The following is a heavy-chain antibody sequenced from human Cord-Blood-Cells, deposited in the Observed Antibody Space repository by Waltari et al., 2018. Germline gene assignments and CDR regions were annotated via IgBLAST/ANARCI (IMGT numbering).Heavy chain of an antibody. CDR3: ARQVSGWSGSYWFDP. D-gene: IGHD1-26*01. CDR2: VIPIFGTA. V-gene: IGHV1-69*01. J-gene: IGHJ5*02. CDR1: GGTFSSYA. Sequence: QVQLVQSGAEVKKPGSSVKVSCKASGGTFSSYAISWVRQAPGQGLEWMGGVIPIFGTANYAQKFEGRVTITADEATSTAYMELSSLRSEDTAVYYCARQVSGWSGSYWFDPWGQGTLVTVSS.